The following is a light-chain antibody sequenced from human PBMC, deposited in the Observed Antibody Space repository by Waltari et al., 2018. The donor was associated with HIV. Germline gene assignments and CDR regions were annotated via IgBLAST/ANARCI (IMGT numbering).Light chain of an antibody. Sequence: ILMTQSPPTLSVSPGESATLSCRASLSLGSNLAWYQQKPGQAPRLLIYAASTRATRVPARFSCSGSGTEFSLTINSLQSEDYAIYYCQQYNNWPPITFGQGTRLEIK. CDR3: QQYNNWPPIT. CDR1: LSLGSN. CDR2: AAS. J-gene: IGKJ5*01. V-gene: IGKV3-15*01.